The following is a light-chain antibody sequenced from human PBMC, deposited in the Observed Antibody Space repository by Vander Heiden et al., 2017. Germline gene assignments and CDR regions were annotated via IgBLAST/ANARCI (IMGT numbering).Light chain of an antibody. V-gene: IGKV3D-15*01. CDR3: QQYNNWPPIT. CDR2: DAS. Sequence: IVMTQSPATLSVSPGEGVTLSCRASQDINKYLAWYRQKPGQAPRLLIYDASTRAAGIPARFSGSGYGTEFTLTISSRQSEDFAVYYCQQYNNWPPITFGQGTRMDIK. J-gene: IGKJ5*01. CDR1: QDINKY.